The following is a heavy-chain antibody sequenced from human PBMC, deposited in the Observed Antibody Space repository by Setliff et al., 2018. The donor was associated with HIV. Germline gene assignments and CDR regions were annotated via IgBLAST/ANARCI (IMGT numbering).Heavy chain of an antibody. CDR1: GASITSHY. CDR3: ARDRSSDYNFWSGYQYYFDY. D-gene: IGHD3-3*01. CDR2: FYYSGST. V-gene: IGHV4-59*11. Sequence: SETLSLTCTVSGASITSHYWNWIRQPPGKGLGWLGNFYYSGSTNYNPSLKSRISISVDTSKSQFSLKLTSLTAADTAVYYCARDRSSDYNFWSGYQYYFDYWGQGTLVTVSS. J-gene: IGHJ4*02.